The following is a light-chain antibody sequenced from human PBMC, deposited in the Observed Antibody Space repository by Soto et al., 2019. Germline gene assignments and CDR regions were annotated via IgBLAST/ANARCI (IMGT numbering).Light chain of an antibody. CDR2: GAS. CDR1: QSLSNNY. Sequence: EIVLAQSPGTLSLSPGERATLSCRASQSLSNNYLAWYQQKRGQPPRLLIYGASIRATAIPDRFSGSGSGTDFTLTISRLEPEDFAVYYCHQYDSLPLTFGGGTKVHIK. J-gene: IGKJ4*01. V-gene: IGKV3-20*01. CDR3: HQYDSLPLT.